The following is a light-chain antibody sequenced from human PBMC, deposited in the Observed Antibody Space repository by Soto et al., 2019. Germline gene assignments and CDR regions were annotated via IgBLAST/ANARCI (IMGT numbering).Light chain of an antibody. V-gene: IGKV1-5*03. CDR3: QQYNSYSQET. CDR2: KAS. CDR1: QSISSW. Sequence: DIQMTQSPSTLSASVGDRVTITCRASQSISSWLAWYQQKPGKAPKLLFYKASSLESGVPSRFIGSGSRTEFTLTISSLQPDDFGTYYCQQYNSYSQETFGQGTKGEIK. J-gene: IGKJ1*01.